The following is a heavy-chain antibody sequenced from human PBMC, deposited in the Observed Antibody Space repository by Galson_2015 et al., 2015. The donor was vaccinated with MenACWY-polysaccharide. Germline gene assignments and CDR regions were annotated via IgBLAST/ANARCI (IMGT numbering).Heavy chain of an antibody. CDR3: ARPEGRYFSSGSFFDF. CDR1: GGSITGSSYY. D-gene: IGHD3-10*01. CDR2: IYYNGDTS. V-gene: IGHV4-39*01. Sequence: TLSLTCTVSGGSITGSSYYWAWIRQRPGKGLEWIGTIYYNGDTSYYNPSLKSRVAMSADVPKNQFSLRLRSVTAADTAVYFCARPEGRYFSSGSFFDFWGQGALFTVSS. J-gene: IGHJ4*02.